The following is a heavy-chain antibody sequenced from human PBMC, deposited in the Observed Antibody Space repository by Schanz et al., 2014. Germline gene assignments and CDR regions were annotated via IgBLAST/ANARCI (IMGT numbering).Heavy chain of an antibody. CDR3: AKVRYSSGWRGDYFDE. CDR2: IYIGGNT. D-gene: IGHD6-25*01. V-gene: IGHV3-66*01. CDR1: GFTFSSYW. J-gene: IGHJ4*02. Sequence: EVQLVQSGGGLVQPGGSLRLSCAASGFTFSSYWMHWVRQVPGKGLEWVSFIYIGGNTYYADSVKGRFTISRDNSKNTLYLQMNSLRAEDTAVYYCAKVRYSSGWRGDYFDEWGQGTLVTVAS.